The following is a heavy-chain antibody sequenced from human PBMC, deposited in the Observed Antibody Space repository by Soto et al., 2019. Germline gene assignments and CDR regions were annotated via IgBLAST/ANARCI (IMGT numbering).Heavy chain of an antibody. D-gene: IGHD3-10*02. V-gene: IGHV4-59*08. CDR2: IYYSGST. CDR1: GGSISSYY. Sequence: QVQLQESGPGLVKPSETLSLTCTVSGGSISSYYWSWIRQPPGKGLEWIGYIYYSGSTNYNPSLKSRVTISVATSKNQFSLKLSSVTAADTAVYYCARHGYYVPYWYFDLWGRGTLVTVSS. CDR3: ARHGYYVPYWYFDL. J-gene: IGHJ2*01.